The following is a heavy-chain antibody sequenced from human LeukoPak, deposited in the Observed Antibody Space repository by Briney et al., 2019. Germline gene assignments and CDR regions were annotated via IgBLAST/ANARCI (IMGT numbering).Heavy chain of an antibody. CDR2: IKQDGNEK. CDR3: ARNSPRAYNRRSWFDP. CDR1: GFTFTTYW. D-gene: IGHD5-24*01. Sequence: GGSLRLSCAASGFTFTTYWMSWVRQAPGKGLEWVANIKQDGNEKYYVDSVKGRFTISRDNAKNSLYLQMNSLRVEDTAVYYCARNSPRAYNRRSWFDPWGQGTLVTVSS. J-gene: IGHJ5*02. V-gene: IGHV3-7*01.